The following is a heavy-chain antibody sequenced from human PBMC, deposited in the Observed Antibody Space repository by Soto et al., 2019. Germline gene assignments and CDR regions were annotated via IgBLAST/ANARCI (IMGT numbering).Heavy chain of an antibody. D-gene: IGHD2-2*01. Sequence: PSETLSLTCPVSDSSISSGSHYWGWLRQPPGKGPEWIGTVFYNGNTYYTPSLKGRVAISVDTSNNQFSLKMNSVTAADTAVYYCARHHRYSTSLNWFDPWGQGVLVTVSS. CDR3: ARHHRYSTSLNWFDP. CDR1: DSSISSGSHY. V-gene: IGHV4-39*01. CDR2: VFYNGNT. J-gene: IGHJ5*02.